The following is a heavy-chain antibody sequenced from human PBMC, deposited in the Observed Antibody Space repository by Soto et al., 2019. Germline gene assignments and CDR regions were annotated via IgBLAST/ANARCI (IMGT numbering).Heavy chain of an antibody. Sequence: QVQLVQSGPEVKKPGSSVKVSCKASGGTLSRYAISWVRQAPGQGLEWMGGIISIFGTANYAQKFQGRVTITADESTNTAYMELSSLKSDDTAVYSCARGPPLEGHNEYYYYYDGLHVWGQGTTVTVSS. J-gene: IGHJ6*02. CDR1: GGTLSRYA. CDR2: IISIFGTA. CDR3: ARGPPLEGHNEYYYYYDGLHV. V-gene: IGHV1-69*01.